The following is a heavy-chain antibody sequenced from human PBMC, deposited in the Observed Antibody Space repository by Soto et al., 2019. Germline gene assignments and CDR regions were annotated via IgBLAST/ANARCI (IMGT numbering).Heavy chain of an antibody. D-gene: IGHD3-10*01. V-gene: IGHV4-59*08. Sequence: QVQLQESGPGLVKPSETLSLTCTVSGDSVSSYKWSWIRQTPGKGLEGIGYIDNNGGTSYNPSLRRRVTISVATSSTQFSQWPNSVTASDTAVYYGVSQGFGALHGLVDVWGQGTTVTVSS. J-gene: IGHJ6*02. CDR2: IDNNGGT. CDR1: GDSVSSYK. CDR3: VSQGFGALHGLVDV.